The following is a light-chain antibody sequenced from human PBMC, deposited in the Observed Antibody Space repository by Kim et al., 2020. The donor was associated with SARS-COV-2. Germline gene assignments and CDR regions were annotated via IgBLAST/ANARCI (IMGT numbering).Light chain of an antibody. CDR2: WAS. V-gene: IGKV4-1*01. J-gene: IGKJ1*01. Sequence: ATINCKSSQSVLYSSNNKNYLTWYQQKPGQPPKLLIYWASTRESGVPDRFSGSGSGTDFTLTISSLQAEDVAVYYCRQYYSTPWTFGQGTKVDIK. CDR1: QSVLYSSNNKNY. CDR3: RQYYSTPWT.